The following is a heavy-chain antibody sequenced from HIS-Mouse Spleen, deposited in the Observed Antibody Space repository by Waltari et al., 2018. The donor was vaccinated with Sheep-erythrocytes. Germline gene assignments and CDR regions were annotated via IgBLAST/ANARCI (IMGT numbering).Heavy chain of an antibody. V-gene: IGHV3-21*01. CDR3: ARDQVDYYYGMDV. CDR2: ISSSSSYI. CDR1: GFTFSSYS. J-gene: IGHJ6*02. Sequence: EVQLVESGGGLVKPGGSLRLSCAASGFTFSSYSMNWVRQAPGEGLEWVSSISSSSSYIYYADSVKGRFTISRDNAKNSLYLQMNSLRAEDTAVYYCARDQVDYYYGMDVWGQGTTVTVSS.